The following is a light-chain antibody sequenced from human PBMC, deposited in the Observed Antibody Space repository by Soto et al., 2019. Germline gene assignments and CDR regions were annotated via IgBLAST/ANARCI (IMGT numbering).Light chain of an antibody. CDR2: DAS. Sequence: EIVLTQSPATLSLSPEERATLSCGASQSVSTSYLAWYQQKPGLAPRLLIYDASSRATGIPDRFSGSGSGTDFTLTISRLEAEDFAVYYCQQYGTSPSTFGPGTKVDIK. CDR3: QQYGTSPST. J-gene: IGKJ3*01. V-gene: IGKV3D-20*01. CDR1: QSVSTSY.